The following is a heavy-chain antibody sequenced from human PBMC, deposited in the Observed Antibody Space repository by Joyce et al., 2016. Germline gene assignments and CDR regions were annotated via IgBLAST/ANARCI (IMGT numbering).Heavy chain of an antibody. CDR1: GFTFSNYN. CDR3: ARDLGYFDY. V-gene: IGHV3-21*01. Sequence: EVHLVESGGGLVKPGGSLRLSCAASGFTFSNYNMNWVRQATGKGLEWVSSINSGTTYKYYADSGQGRFTISRDNAKNSLYLQMNSLRAEDTAVYYCARDLGYFDYWGQGTLVTVSS. CDR2: INSGTTYK. J-gene: IGHJ4*02.